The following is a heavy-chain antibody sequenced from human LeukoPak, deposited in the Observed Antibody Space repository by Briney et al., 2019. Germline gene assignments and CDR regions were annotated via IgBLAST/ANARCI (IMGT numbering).Heavy chain of an antibody. CDR3: ARDPGYSSGWRRRYYFDY. CDR2: ISSSGSTI. D-gene: IGHD6-19*01. Sequence: GGSLRLSCAASGFTFSDYYMSWIRQAPGKGLEWVSYISSSGSTIYYADSVKGRFTISRDNAKNSLYLQMNSLRAEDTAVYYCARDPGYSSGWRRRYYFDYWGQGTLVTVSS. CDR1: GFTFSDYY. J-gene: IGHJ4*02. V-gene: IGHV3-11*01.